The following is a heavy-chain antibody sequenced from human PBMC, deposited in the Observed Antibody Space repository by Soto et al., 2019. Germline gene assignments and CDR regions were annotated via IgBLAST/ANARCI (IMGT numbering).Heavy chain of an antibody. J-gene: IGHJ4*02. CDR3: ARVKSLLWFGESKAFDY. D-gene: IGHD3-10*01. Sequence: SETLSLTCAVYGGSFSGYYWSWIRQPPGKGLEWIGEINHSGSTNYNPSLKSRVTISVDTSKNQFSLKLSSVTAADTAVYYCARVKSLLWFGESKAFDYWGQGTLVTVSS. CDR2: INHSGST. CDR1: GGSFSGYY. V-gene: IGHV4-34*01.